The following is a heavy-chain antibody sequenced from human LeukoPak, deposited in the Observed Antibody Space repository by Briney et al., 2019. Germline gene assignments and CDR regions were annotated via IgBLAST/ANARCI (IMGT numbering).Heavy chain of an antibody. CDR2: INHSGST. CDR1: GGSFSSADYY. V-gene: IGHV4-34*01. J-gene: IGHJ5*02. CDR3: ARLYSTSGYNWFDP. D-gene: IGHD6-6*01. Sequence: SETLSLTCTVSGGSFSSADYYWSWIRQPPGKGLEWIGEINHSGSTNYNPSLKSRVTISVDTSRNQFSLNLSSVTAADTAVYYCARLYSTSGYNWFDPWGQGTLVTVSS.